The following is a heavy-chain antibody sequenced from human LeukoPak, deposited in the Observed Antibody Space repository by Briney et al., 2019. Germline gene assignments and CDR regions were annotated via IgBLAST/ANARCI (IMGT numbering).Heavy chain of an antibody. D-gene: IGHD4/OR15-4a*01. V-gene: IGHV4-59*01. J-gene: IGHJ4*02. CDR1: GGSISTYY. CDR3: ARSANLFDY. Sequence: PSGTLSLTCAVSGGSISTYYWSWIRQPPGKGLEWIGYIYYSGSTNYNPSLKSRVTISVDTSKNQFSLKLSSLTAADTAVYYCARSANLFDYWGQGTLVTVSS. CDR2: IYYSGST.